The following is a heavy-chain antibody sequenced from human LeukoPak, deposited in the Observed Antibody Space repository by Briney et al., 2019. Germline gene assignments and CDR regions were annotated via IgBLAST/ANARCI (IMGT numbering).Heavy chain of an antibody. J-gene: IGHJ4*01. CDR1: GFSISGYW. CDR3: IREVQVRASASLGL. D-gene: IGHD3-16*01. V-gene: IGHV3-74*01. CDR2: MNSGGTTI. Sequence: GGSLRLSCAASGFSISGYWMHWVRQAAGEGLVWVSRMNSGGTTINYADSVKGRFTISRDNVDNTLHLQMNSPRVEDTAVYYCIREVQVRASASLGLWGQGTLVTVSS.